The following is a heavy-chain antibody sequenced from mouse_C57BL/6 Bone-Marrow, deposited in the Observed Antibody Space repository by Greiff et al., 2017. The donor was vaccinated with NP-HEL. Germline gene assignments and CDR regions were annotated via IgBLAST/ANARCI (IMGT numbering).Heavy chain of an antibody. V-gene: IGHV1-9*01. D-gene: IGHD1-1*01. CDR1: GYTFTGYW. CDR2: ILPGSGST. CDR3: ARSPLRVVAHYYAMDY. Sequence: VQLQQSGAELMKPGASVKLSCKATGYTFTGYWIEWVKQRPGHGLEWIGEILPGSGSTNYNEKFKGKATFTADTSSNTAYMQLSSLTTEDSAIYYCARSPLRVVAHYYAMDYWGQGTSVTVSS. J-gene: IGHJ4*01.